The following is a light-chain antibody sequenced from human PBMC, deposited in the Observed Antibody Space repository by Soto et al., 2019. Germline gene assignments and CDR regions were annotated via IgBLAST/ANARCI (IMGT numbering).Light chain of an antibody. J-gene: IGLJ1*01. V-gene: IGLV2-14*01. CDR3: TSYTSSSTLYV. CDR2: DVR. Sequence: QPALTQPASVSGSPGQSITISCTGTSSDVGGYNYVSLYQQHPGKAPKLMIYDVRNRASGASNRFSGSKSGNTASLTISGLQAEDEADYYCTSYTSSSTLYVFGTGTKVTVL. CDR1: SSDVGGYNY.